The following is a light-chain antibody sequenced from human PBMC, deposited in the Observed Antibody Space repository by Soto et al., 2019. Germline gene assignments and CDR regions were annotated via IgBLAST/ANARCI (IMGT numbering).Light chain of an antibody. CDR3: QQYNNFPPT. CDR1: QSVANW. CDR2: DTS. Sequence: DVQRTQSPPSLSASVGARVSITCRASQSVANWLAWYQQKPGKAPKSLIYDTSTLQSGVPSSVSGSGSGTYLTLTIISLQPEDFATYYCQQYNNFPPTFGGGTKVEIK. V-gene: IGKV1D-16*01. J-gene: IGKJ4*01.